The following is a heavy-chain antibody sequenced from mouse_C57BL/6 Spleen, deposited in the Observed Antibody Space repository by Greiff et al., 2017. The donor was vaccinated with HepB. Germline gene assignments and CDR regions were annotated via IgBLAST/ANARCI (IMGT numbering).Heavy chain of an antibody. J-gene: IGHJ2*01. CDR2: INPNYGTT. CDR3: ASTSSMDY. CDR1: GYSFSDYN. D-gene: IGHD5-1*01. Sequence: EVQLVASGPELVKPGASVKISCKASGYSFSDYNMNWVKQSTGKSLEWIGLINPNYGTTSYNQKLKGKATLTIDQSSSTAHMQLNSLTTEGSAVYCCASTSSMDYWGQGTTLTVSS. V-gene: IGHV1-39*01.